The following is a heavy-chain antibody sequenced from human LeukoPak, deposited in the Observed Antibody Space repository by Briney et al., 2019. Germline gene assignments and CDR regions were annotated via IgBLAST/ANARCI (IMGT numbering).Heavy chain of an antibody. CDR1: GGTFSSYA. CDR2: IIPIFGTA. Sequence: SVKVSCKASGGTFSSYAISWVRQAPGQGLEWMGGIIPIFGTANYAQKFQGRVTITADESTSTAYMELSSLRSEDTAVYYCARGPAGGSYYFDHWGQGTLVTVSS. D-gene: IGHD1-26*01. J-gene: IGHJ4*02. V-gene: IGHV1-69*13. CDR3: ARGPAGGSYYFDH.